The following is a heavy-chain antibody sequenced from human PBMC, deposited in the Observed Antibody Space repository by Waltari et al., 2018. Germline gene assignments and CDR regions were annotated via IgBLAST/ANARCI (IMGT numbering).Heavy chain of an antibody. CDR1: GGSITSNRHY. V-gene: IGHV4-39*02. J-gene: IGHJ3*01. CDR2: VSYKGAT. CDR3: ATYIGASIGTAAFDV. D-gene: IGHD5-12*01. Sequence: QLQLQESGPGLGKPSETLSLTCKVSGGSITSNRHYWAWIRQPPGQGLEWIATVSYKGATYSSPSLKSRVTVSRDTSKNHLSLKLGSVIAADTAVYYCATYIGASIGTAAFDVWGQGTMVTVSS.